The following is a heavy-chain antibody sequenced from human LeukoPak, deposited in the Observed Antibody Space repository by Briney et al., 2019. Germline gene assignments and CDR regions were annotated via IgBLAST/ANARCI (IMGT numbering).Heavy chain of an antibody. V-gene: IGHV3-15*01. D-gene: IGHD5-12*01. CDR2: IKSKTDGGTT. J-gene: IGHJ4*02. CDR1: GFTFSNAW. Sequence: PGGSLRLSCAASGFTFSNAWMSWVRQAPGKGLEWVGRIKSKTDGGTTDYAAPVKGRFTISRDDSKNTLYLQMNSLKTEDTAVYYCTTNYLPHLRYSGSRNRGPLYYFDYWGQGTLVTVSS. CDR3: TTNYLPHLRYSGSRNRGPLYYFDY.